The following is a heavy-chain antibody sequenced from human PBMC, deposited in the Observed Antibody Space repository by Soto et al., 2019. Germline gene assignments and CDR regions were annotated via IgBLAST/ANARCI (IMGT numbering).Heavy chain of an antibody. Sequence: SETLSLTCTVSGYSISSGYYWGWIRQPPGKGLEWIGSIYHSGSTYYNPSLKSRVTISVDTSKNQFSLKLSSVTAADTAVYYCAREGGLRYFDWSSNYFDYWGQGTLVTVSS. V-gene: IGHV4-38-2*02. CDR3: AREGGLRYFDWSSNYFDY. CDR1: GYSISSGYY. D-gene: IGHD3-9*01. J-gene: IGHJ4*02. CDR2: IYHSGST.